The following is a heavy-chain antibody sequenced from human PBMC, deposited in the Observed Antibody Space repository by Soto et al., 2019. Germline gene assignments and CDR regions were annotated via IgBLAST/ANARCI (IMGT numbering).Heavy chain of an antibody. J-gene: IGHJ6*02. CDR2: IAFTGSAT. CDR1: GFTFHDYA. D-gene: IGHD1-20*01. V-gene: IGHV3-23*01. Sequence: GGSLRLSCATSGFTFHDYAMSWVRQAPGKGLEWVSAIAFTGSATYYADSVKGRFTISRDNSKNIVYLQMNSLRVDDTALYYCARDRGITGTYYYYYGMDVWGQGTTVTVSS. CDR3: ARDRGITGTYYYYYGMDV.